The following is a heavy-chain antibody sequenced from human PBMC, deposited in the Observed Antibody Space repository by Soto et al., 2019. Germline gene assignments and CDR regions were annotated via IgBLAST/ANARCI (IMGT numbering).Heavy chain of an antibody. CDR2: INSDGSTT. CDR1: GFTFTTSW. J-gene: IGHJ6*02. V-gene: IGHV3-74*01. CDR3: ASVGDYGMDV. Sequence: EVQLVESGGGLVQPGGSLRLSCAASGFTFTTSWMHWVRQAPEKGLVWVSHINSDGSTTTYADSVSGRFTISRDNAKNTLYLQMNSLRVEDTAVYYCASVGDYGMDVWGQGTTVIVSS. D-gene: IGHD3-16*01.